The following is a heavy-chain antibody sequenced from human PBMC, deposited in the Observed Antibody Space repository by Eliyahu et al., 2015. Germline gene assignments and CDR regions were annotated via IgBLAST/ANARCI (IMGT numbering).Heavy chain of an antibody. V-gene: IGHV5-51*01. Sequence: EVQLVQSGAEVKKPGESLKISCKGSGYSFTSYXIAWVRQMPGKGLXWMGIIYPGDSDTRYSXSFQGQVTISADKSISTAFLQWSSLKASDTAIYYCARPRHGYNWDLGYWGQGTLVTVSS. J-gene: IGHJ4*02. CDR2: IYPGDSDT. CDR1: GYSFTSYX. CDR3: ARPRHGYNWDLGY. D-gene: IGHD5-24*01.